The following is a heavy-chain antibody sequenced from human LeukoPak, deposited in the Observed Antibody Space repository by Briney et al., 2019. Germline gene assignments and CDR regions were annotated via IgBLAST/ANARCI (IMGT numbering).Heavy chain of an antibody. D-gene: IGHD3-9*01. V-gene: IGHV3-23*01. Sequence: PGGSLRLSCAASGFTFSSYAMSWVRQAPGKGLEWVSAISGSGGSTDYADSVKGRFTISRDNSKNTLYLQMNSLRAEDTAVYYYAKENYDILTGYPIDYWGQRTLVTVSS. CDR2: ISGSGGST. J-gene: IGHJ4*02. CDR1: GFTFSSYA. CDR3: AKENYDILTGYPIDY.